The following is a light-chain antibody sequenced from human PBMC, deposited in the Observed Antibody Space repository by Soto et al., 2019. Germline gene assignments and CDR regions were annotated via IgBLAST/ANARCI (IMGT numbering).Light chain of an antibody. Sequence: QSVLTQPPSVSGVPGQRVTISCTGRSSNIGAGYDVHWYQQLPGTAPKLLIYGNSNRPSGVPDRFSGSKSGTSASLAITGLQAEDEADYYCQSYDSSLSGGVFGTGTKVTVL. CDR1: SSNIGAGYD. CDR2: GNS. CDR3: QSYDSSLSGGV. V-gene: IGLV1-40*01. J-gene: IGLJ1*01.